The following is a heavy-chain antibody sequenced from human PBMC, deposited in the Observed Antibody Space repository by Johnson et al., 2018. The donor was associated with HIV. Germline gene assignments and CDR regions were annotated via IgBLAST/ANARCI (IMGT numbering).Heavy chain of an antibody. CDR2: IWSDGSNK. CDR1: RFTFSSYG. CDR3: AKEGADYNFWSGYSSNAFDI. V-gene: IGHV3-33*06. Sequence: QVQLVESGGGVVQPGRSLRLSCTASRFTFSSYGLHWVRQAPGKGLEWVTFIWSDGSNKYYGDSVKGRFTVSRDNSKNTLYLQMNSLRAEDTAVYYCAKEGADYNFWSGYSSNAFDIWGQGTMVTVSS. D-gene: IGHD3-3*01. J-gene: IGHJ3*02.